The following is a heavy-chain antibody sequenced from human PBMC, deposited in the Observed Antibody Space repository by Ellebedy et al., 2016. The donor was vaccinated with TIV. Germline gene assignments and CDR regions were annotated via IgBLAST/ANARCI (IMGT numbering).Heavy chain of an antibody. CDR3: ARGEIQLWLEDY. D-gene: IGHD5-18*01. CDR2: INAGNGNT. Sequence: ASVKVSCKASGYTFTSYGINWVRQAPGQGLEWMGWINAGNGNTKYSQKFQGRVTITRDTSASTAYMELSSLRSEDTAVYYCARGEIQLWLEDYWGQGTLVTVSS. V-gene: IGHV1-3*01. J-gene: IGHJ4*02. CDR1: GYTFTSYG.